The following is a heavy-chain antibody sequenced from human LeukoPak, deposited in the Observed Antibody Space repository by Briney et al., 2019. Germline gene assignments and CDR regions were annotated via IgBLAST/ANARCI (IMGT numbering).Heavy chain of an antibody. Sequence: SETLSLTCSVSGGSISGYYWSWIRLPAGKRLEWIGRIYTSGGTNYNPSLKSRVTMSVDTSKNQFSLKLSSVTAADTAVYYCAKRASTKYYYGSGTRDDAFDIWGQGTMVTVSS. J-gene: IGHJ3*02. D-gene: IGHD3-10*01. CDR2: IYTSGGT. CDR3: AKRASTKYYYGSGTRDDAFDI. CDR1: GGSISGYY. V-gene: IGHV4-4*07.